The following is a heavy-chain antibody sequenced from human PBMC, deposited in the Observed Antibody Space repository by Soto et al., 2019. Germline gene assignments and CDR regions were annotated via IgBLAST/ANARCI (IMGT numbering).Heavy chain of an antibody. V-gene: IGHV2-5*01. Sequence: QITLKESGPTLVKPTQTLTLTCTFSGFSLSTSGVGVGWIRQPPGKALEWLALIYWNDDKRYSPSLKSRLTLAKDTSKNQVVLNMTNMDPVDTATYFCARRPRYSNYVDYWGQGTLVTVSS. CDR3: ARRPRYSNYVDY. CDR1: GFSLSTSGVG. J-gene: IGHJ4*02. CDR2: IYWNDDK. D-gene: IGHD4-4*01.